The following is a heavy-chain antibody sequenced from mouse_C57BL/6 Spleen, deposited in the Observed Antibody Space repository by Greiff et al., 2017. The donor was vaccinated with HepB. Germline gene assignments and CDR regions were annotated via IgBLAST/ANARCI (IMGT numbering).Heavy chain of an antibody. CDR2: ISSGSSTI. Sequence: EVQLVESGGGLVKPGGSLKLSCAASGFTFSDYGMHWVRQAPEKGLEWVGYISSGSSTIYYADTVKGRFTISRDNAKNTLFLQMTSLRSEDTAMYYCARPYGPTYAMDYWGQGTSVTVSS. CDR3: ARPYGPTYAMDY. CDR1: GFTFSDYG. V-gene: IGHV5-17*01. D-gene: IGHD1-1*02. J-gene: IGHJ4*01.